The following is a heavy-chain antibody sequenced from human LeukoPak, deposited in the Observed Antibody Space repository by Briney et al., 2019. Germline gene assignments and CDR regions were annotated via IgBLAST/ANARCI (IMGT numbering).Heavy chain of an antibody. CDR2: IIPIFGTA. D-gene: IGHD2-2*01. V-gene: IGHV1-69*13. CDR1: GGTFSSYA. Sequence: ASVKVSCKASGGTFSSYAISWVRQAPGQGLEWVGGIIPIFGTANYAQKFQGRVTITADESTSTAYMELSSLRSEDTAVYYCARDNEDCSSTSCYAGPVLDYWGQGTLVAVSS. CDR3: ARDNEDCSSTSCYAGPVLDY. J-gene: IGHJ4*02.